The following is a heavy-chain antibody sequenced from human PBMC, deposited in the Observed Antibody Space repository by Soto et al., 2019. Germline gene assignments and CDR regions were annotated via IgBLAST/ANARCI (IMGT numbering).Heavy chain of an antibody. J-gene: IGHJ4*02. CDR1: GFTFNRHW. CDR3: VITGWNPPDY. D-gene: IGHD1-1*01. V-gene: IGHV3-7*01. CDR2: IKEDGSEK. Sequence: EVQLVESGGGLVQPGGSLRLSCAVSGFTFNRHWMSWVRQTPGKGLEWVASIKEDGSEKSYVDSVNGRFTISRDNAKNSLFLQMNSLRVEDTAVYYCVITGWNPPDYWVQGTLVTVSS.